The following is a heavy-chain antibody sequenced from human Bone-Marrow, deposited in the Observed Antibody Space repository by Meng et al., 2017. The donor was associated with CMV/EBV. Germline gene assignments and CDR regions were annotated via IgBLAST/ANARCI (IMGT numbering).Heavy chain of an antibody. CDR2: ISSSSSTI. J-gene: IGHJ6*02. CDR1: GFTFSSYS. CDR3: AREPSRGMDV. V-gene: IGHV3-48*04. Sequence: GESLKISCAASGFTFSSYSMNWVRQAPGKGLEWVSYISSSSSTIYYADSVKGRFTISRDNAKNSLYLQMNSLRAEDTAVYYCAREPSRGMDVWGQGTTVTASS.